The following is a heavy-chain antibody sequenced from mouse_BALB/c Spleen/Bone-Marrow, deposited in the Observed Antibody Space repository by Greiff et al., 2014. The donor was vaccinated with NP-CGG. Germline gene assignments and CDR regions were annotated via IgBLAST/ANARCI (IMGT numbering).Heavy chain of an antibody. V-gene: IGHV14-3*02. CDR1: GFNIKDTY. Sequence: EVQLQQSGAELVKPGASVKLSCTASGFNIKDTYMHWVKQRPEQGLEWIGRIDPANGNTKYDPKFQGKATITADTSSNTAYLQLSSLTCEDTVVYYCASYYYGSSSFAYGGQGTMVAVSA. D-gene: IGHD1-1*01. J-gene: IGHJ3*01. CDR3: ASYYYGSSSFAY. CDR2: IDPANGNT.